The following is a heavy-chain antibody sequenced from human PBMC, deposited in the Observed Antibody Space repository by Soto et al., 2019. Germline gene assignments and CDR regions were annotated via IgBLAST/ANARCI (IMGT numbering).Heavy chain of an antibody. CDR2: IYYSGST. CDR1: GGSISSGDYY. Sequence: PSETLSLTCTVSGGSISSGDYYWSWIRQPPGKGLEWIGYIYYSGSTYYNPSLKSRVTISVDTPKNQFSLKLSSVTAADAAVYYCARGHYDFWSGYSYYFDYWGQGTLVTVSS. V-gene: IGHV4-30-4*01. D-gene: IGHD3-3*01. CDR3: ARGHYDFWSGYSYYFDY. J-gene: IGHJ4*02.